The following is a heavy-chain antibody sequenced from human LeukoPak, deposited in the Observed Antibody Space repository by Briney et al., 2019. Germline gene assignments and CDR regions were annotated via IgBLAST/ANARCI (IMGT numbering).Heavy chain of an antibody. Sequence: SETLSLTCTVSGGSINNFYWSWIRQPPGGGLEWIGYIYYSGSTNYNPSLKSRVTISVDTSKNQFSLKLSSVTAADTAVYYCARLARLTLIRGVTGYHSLDIWGKGTKVTVSS. CDR3: ARLARLTLIRGVTGYHSLDI. D-gene: IGHD3-10*01. V-gene: IGHV4-59*01. CDR1: GGSINNFY. J-gene: IGHJ6*04. CDR2: IYYSGST.